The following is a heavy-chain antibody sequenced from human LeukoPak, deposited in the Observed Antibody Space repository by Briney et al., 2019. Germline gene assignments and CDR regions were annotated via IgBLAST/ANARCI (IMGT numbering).Heavy chain of an antibody. CDR1: GYTFNSYY. D-gene: IGHD3-3*01. Sequence: ASVKVSCKASGYTFNSYYMHWVRQAPGQGLEWMGIINPSGGSTSYAQKFQGRVTMTRDTSTSTVYMELSSLRSEDTAVYYCARSSPHYDFWSGYLSYNWFDPWGQGTLVTVSS. J-gene: IGHJ5*02. V-gene: IGHV1-46*02. CDR3: ARSSPHYDFWSGYLSYNWFDP. CDR2: INPSGGST.